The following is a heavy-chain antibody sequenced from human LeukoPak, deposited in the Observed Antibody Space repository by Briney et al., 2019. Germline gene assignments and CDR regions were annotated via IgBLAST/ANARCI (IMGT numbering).Heavy chain of an antibody. CDR3: AKGRFSGWEIDY. J-gene: IGHJ4*02. CDR2: ISYDGSNK. D-gene: IGHD6-19*01. V-gene: IGHV3-30*18. Sequence: GGSLRLSCAASGFTFDDYAMHWVRQAPGKGLEWVAVISYDGSNKYYADSVKGRFTISRDNSKNTLYLQMNSLRAEDTAVYYCAKGRFSGWEIDYWGQGTLVTVSS. CDR1: GFTFDDYA.